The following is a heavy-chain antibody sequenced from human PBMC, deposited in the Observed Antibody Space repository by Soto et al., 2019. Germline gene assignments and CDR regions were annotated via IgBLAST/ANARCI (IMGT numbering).Heavy chain of an antibody. Sequence: SEILSLTCTVSGGSISSYYWSWIRQPPGKGLEWIGYIYYSGSTNYNPSLKSRVTISVDTSKNQFSLKLSSVTAADTSVYYCARQVRGVIGGMDVWGQGTTVTVSS. V-gene: IGHV4-59*08. CDR3: ARQVRGVIGGMDV. D-gene: IGHD3-10*01. CDR2: IYYSGST. CDR1: GGSISSYY. J-gene: IGHJ6*02.